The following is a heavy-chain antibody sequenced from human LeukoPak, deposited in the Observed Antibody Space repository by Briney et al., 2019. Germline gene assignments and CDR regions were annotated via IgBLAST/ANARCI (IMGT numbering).Heavy chain of an antibody. CDR2: ISAYNGNT. CDR1: GYTFTSYG. D-gene: IGHD3-10*01. V-gene: IGHV1-18*01. CDR3: ARDRFVVRGVIIKGYYYYMDV. J-gene: IGHJ6*03. Sequence: ASVKVSCKASGYTFTSYGISWVRQAPGQGLEWMGWISAYNGNTNYAQKLQGRVTMTTDTSTSTAYMELRSLRSDDTAVYYCARDRFVVRGVIIKGYYYYMDVWGKGTTVTVSS.